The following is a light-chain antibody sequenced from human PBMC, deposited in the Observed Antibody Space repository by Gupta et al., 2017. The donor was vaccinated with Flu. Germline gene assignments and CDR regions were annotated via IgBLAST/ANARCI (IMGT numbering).Light chain of an antibody. CDR3: LITDTKTVV. J-gene: IGLJ3*02. V-gene: IGLV3-25*03. CDR2: ETA. CDR1: TLPREY. Sequence: TWSGETLPREYVYWYQHRPGQAVVWMRFETAERPTGIPERFSASILGRTVTLTIIGAQAEDAADYYCLITDTKTVVFGTGTKLTVL.